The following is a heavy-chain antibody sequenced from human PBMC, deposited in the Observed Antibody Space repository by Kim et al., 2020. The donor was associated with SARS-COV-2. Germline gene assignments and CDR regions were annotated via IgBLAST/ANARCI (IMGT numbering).Heavy chain of an antibody. D-gene: IGHD2-8*02. Sequence: GGSLRLSCAASGFTFSDYYMSWIRQAPGKGLEWVSYISSSGCTIYYADSVKGRFTISMDNAKNSLYLHMNSLRAEDTAVYYCARDRVPGGYDYYFDYWGPGTLVTVSS. CDR2: ISSSGCTI. V-gene: IGHV3-11*01. CDR3: ARDRVPGGYDYYFDY. CDR1: GFTFSDYY. J-gene: IGHJ4*02.